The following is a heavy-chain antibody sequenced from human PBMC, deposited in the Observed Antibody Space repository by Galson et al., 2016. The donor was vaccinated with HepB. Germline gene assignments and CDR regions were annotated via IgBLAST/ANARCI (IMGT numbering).Heavy chain of an antibody. CDR2: ISATTDTT. V-gene: IGHV3-23*01. J-gene: IGHJ4*02. Sequence: SLRLSCAASGFTFSNYAMSWVRQAPGKGLEWVSAISATTDTTYYTDSVKGRFTISRDNSKNTLYLQMNSLRAEDTAVYFCAKDVEALLVVAASDCWGQGTLVTVSS. CDR3: AKDVEALLVVAASDC. D-gene: IGHD2-15*01. CDR1: GFTFSNYA.